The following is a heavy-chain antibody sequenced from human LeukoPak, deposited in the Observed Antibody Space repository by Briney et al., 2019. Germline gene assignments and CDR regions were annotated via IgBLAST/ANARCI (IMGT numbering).Heavy chain of an antibody. Sequence: GGTLRLSCAASGFTFSIHGMNWVRQAPGKGLEWVALIRYDGSGKYYGDSVKGRFTISRDISKNTLHLQMNSLRAEDTAVYYCAKVASIAAAGEFGSWGQGTLVTVSS. CDR3: AKVASIAAAGEFGS. J-gene: IGHJ4*02. V-gene: IGHV3-30*02. CDR2: IRYDGSGK. D-gene: IGHD6-13*01. CDR1: GFTFSIHG.